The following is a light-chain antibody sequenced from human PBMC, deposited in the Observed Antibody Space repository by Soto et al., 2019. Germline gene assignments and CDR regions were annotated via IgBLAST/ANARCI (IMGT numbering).Light chain of an antibody. V-gene: IGKV3D-15*01. J-gene: IGKJ2*01. CDR2: GAS. CDR1: QRVSSN. Sequence: EIVMTQSPASLSVSPGERATLSCRASQRVSSNLAWYQQRPGQAPRLLIYGASTRATGIPARFSGSGSGTDFILTISSLQSEDFAVYYCQQYNNWPYTFGQGIKLEIK. CDR3: QQYNNWPYT.